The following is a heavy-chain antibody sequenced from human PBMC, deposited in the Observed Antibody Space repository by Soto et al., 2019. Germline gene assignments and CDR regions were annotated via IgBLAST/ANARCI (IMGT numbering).Heavy chain of an antibody. Sequence: QVQLVQSGAEVKKPGASVKVSCKASGYTFTSYGISWVRQAPGQGLEWMGWISAYNGNTNYPQKLQGRVTITPDTSTSTAYMQLRSLISDDTAVYYCARYAPPCGYWGQGTLVTVSS. V-gene: IGHV1-18*01. CDR2: ISAYNGNT. CDR3: ARYAPPCGY. CDR1: GYTFTSYG. J-gene: IGHJ4*02.